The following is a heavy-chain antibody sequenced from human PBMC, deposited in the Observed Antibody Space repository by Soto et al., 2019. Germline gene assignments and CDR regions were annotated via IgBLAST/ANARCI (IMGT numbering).Heavy chain of an antibody. CDR1: EFTFSNYA. CDR2: ISYDGNNK. J-gene: IGHJ4*02. V-gene: IGHV3-30*03. D-gene: IGHD4-17*01. Sequence: QVQLVESGGGAVQPGGSRRLSCAASEFTFSNYAMHWVRQAPGKGLQGLAVISYDGNNKYYADSVEGRFTISRDNSKNPVYLQMNSMRLEDTAVYYCARVPSYSDSYFDHWGQGTLVTVSS. CDR3: ARVPSYSDSYFDH.